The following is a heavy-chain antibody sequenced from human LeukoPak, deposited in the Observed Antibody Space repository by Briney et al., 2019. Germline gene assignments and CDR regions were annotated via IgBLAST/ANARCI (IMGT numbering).Heavy chain of an antibody. Sequence: GGSLRLSCAASGFTFSSYAMHWVRQAPGKGLEWVAVISYDGSNKYYADSVKGRFTISRDNSKNTLYLQMNSLRAEDTAVYYCARVWAVRQGPSDYWGQGTLVTVSS. D-gene: IGHD3-16*01. CDR3: ARVWAVRQGPSDY. CDR2: ISYDGSNK. CDR1: GFTFSSYA. J-gene: IGHJ4*02. V-gene: IGHV3-30-3*01.